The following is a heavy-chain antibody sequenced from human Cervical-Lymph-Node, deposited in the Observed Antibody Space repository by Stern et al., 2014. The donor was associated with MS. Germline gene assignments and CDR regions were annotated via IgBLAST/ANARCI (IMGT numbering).Heavy chain of an antibody. CDR2: INPQRGDT. CDR1: GYTFTDYY. V-gene: IGHV1-2*04. J-gene: IGHJ6*02. CDR3: ARGRNSLGYSYHDMDV. Sequence: QVQLVESGAEVKRTGASVKVSCKAAGYTFTDYYIHWVRQAPGQGLEWMGWINPQRGDTSLAPKFQGWVTMARDTSISTAYMELSRLRSDDTAVYHCARGRNSLGYSYHDMDVWGQGTTVSVSS. D-gene: IGHD3-22*01.